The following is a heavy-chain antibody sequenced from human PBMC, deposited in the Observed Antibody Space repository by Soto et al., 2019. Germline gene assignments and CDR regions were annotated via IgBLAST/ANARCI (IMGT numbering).Heavy chain of an antibody. CDR3: AKRRGAGGHFDY. CDR2: VSIGGST. J-gene: IGHJ4*02. D-gene: IGHD2-15*01. V-gene: IGHV3-23*01. Sequence: PWGSLRPLCSGLGFHFWRYAMGWVRQGPGKGLEWVAVVSIGGSTHYADSVRGRFTISRDNSKNTLSLQMNSLTAEDTAVYFCAKRRGAGGHFDYWGQGALVTVSS. CDR1: GFHFWRYA.